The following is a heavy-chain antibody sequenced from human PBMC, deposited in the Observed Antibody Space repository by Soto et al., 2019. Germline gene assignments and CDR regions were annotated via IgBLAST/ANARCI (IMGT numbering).Heavy chain of an antibody. Sequence: GASVKVSCKASGYTFTSYGISWVRQAPGQGLEWMGWISAYNGNTNYAQKLQGRVTMTTDTSTSTAHMELRSLRSDDTAVYYCARASGSSYWFDPWGQGTLVTVSS. CDR2: ISAYNGNT. J-gene: IGHJ5*02. CDR1: GYTFTSYG. V-gene: IGHV1-18*01. CDR3: ARASGSSYWFDP. D-gene: IGHD1-26*01.